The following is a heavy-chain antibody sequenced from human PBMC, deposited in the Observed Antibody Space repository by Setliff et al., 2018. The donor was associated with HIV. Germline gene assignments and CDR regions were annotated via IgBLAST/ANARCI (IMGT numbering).Heavy chain of an antibody. J-gene: IGHJ4*02. V-gene: IGHV6-1*01. D-gene: IGHD5-18*01. CDR3: ARDWPGYTAMVH. CDR1: GDSVSSNSAA. CDR2: TYYRSKWYK. Sequence: SQTLSLTCAISGDSVSSNSAAWNWIRQSPSRGLEWLGRTYYRSKWYKDYVDSVKGRFTISRDNAKNSLYLQIHSLRVEDTAVYYCARDWPGYTAMVHWGQGTLVTVSS.